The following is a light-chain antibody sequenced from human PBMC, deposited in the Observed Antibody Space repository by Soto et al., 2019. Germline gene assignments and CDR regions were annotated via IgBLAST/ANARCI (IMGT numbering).Light chain of an antibody. CDR3: QQYETYPLT. Sequence: DIQMTQSPSTLSASVGDRVTITCRASQNINTWLAWYQQKPGKAPYLLIYKASNLQSGVTSRFSGSASGTECPLTISSLQPDDIATYYCQQYETYPLTYGGGTKVEI. J-gene: IGKJ4*01. CDR1: QNINTW. V-gene: IGKV1-5*03. CDR2: KAS.